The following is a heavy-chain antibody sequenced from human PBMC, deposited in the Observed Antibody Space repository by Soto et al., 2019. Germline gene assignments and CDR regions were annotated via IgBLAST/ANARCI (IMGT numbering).Heavy chain of an antibody. D-gene: IGHD6-13*01. J-gene: IGHJ4*02. V-gene: IGHV3-30-3*01. CDR2: ISYDGSNK. CDR3: ARGVAPEQQQLVEDHYFDY. CDR1: GFTFSSYA. Sequence: GGSLRLSCAASGFTFSSYAMHWVRQAPGKGLEWVAVISYDGSNKYYADSVKGRFTISRDNSKNTLYLQMNSLRAEDTAVYYCARGVAPEQQQLVEDHYFDYWGQGTLVTVSS.